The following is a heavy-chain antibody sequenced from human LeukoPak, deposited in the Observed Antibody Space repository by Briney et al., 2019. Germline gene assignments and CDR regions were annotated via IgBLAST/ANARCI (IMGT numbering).Heavy chain of an antibody. CDR1: GFTFSGSA. D-gene: IGHD5/OR15-5a*01. CDR2: IRSKANSYAT. CDR3: TRQVYDTLNYYYYYMDV. J-gene: IGHJ6*03. V-gene: IGHV3-73*01. Sequence: GGSLKLSCAASGFTFSGSAMHWVRQASGKGLEWVGRIRSKANSYATAYAASVKGRFTISRDDSKNTAYLQMNGLKTEDTAVYYCTRQVYDTLNYYYYYMDVWGKGTTVTVSS.